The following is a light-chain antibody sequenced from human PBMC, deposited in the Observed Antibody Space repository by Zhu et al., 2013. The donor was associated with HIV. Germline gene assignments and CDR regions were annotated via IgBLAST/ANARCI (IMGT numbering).Light chain of an antibody. J-gene: IGLJ2*01. V-gene: IGLV2-14*01. CDR2: EVN. Sequence: QSALTQPASVSGSPGQSITISCAGTSSDVGAYNYVSWYQQHPGKAPKLMIYEVNNRPSGVSNRFSGSKSGNTASLTISGLLPEDEADYYCSSYTTSSTAIFGGGTKLT. CDR3: SSYTTSSTAI. CDR1: SSDVGAYNY.